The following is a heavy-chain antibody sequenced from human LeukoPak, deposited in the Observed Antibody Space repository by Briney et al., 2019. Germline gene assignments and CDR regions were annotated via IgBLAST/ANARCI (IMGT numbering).Heavy chain of an antibody. J-gene: IGHJ4*02. CDR2: IKLDGSEK. V-gene: IGHV3-7*03. CDR1: GFIFGKYW. D-gene: IGHD3/OR15-3a*01. Sequence: GGSLRLSCVASGFIFGKYWMSWVRQAPGKGLEWVANIKLDGSEKNYVDSVKGRFTISRDNTKNSLYLQMNSLRAEDTAVFYCARDQYDTWSRRGNFDSWGQGTLVIVSS. CDR3: ARDQYDTWSRRGNFDS.